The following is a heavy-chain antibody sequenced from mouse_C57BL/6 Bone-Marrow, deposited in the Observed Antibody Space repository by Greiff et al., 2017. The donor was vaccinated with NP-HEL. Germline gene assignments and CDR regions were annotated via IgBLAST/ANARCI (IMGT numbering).Heavy chain of an antibody. J-gene: IGHJ1*03. V-gene: IGHV1-69*01. Sequence: QVQLQQPGAELVMPGASVKLSCKASGYTFTSYWMHWVKQRPGQGLEWIGEIDPSDRYTNYNQKFKGKSTLTVDNSSSTAYMQLSSLTAEDSAVYYCASLANGDHWYFDVWGTGTTVTVSS. D-gene: IGHD4-1*01. CDR2: IDPSDRYT. CDR1: GYTFTSYW. CDR3: ASLANGDHWYFDV.